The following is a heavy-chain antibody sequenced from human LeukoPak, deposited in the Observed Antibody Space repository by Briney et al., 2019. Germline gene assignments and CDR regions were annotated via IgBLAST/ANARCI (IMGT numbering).Heavy chain of an antibody. J-gene: IGHJ3*02. D-gene: IGHD3-22*01. CDR3: AKGPLPYYYDSSGYYPNAFDI. CDR2: IYGHGGQT. CDR1: GFTFRTYS. V-gene: IGHV3-23*01. Sequence: PGGSLRLSCAASGFTFRTYSMSWVRQAPGKGLEWVSGIYGHGGQTFYADSVKGRFTISRDNSKNTLYLQMNSLRAEDTAVYYCAKGPLPYYYDSSGYYPNAFDIWGQGTMVTVSS.